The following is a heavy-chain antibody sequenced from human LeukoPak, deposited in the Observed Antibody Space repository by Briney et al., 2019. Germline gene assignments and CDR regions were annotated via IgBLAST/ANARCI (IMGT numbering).Heavy chain of an antibody. D-gene: IGHD3-10*01. CDR2: IRYDGSNK. V-gene: IGHV3-30*02. CDR1: GFTFSSYG. CDR3: AKDRRVRGLIDGMDV. J-gene: IGHJ6*02. Sequence: PGGSLRLSCAASGFTFSSYGMHWVRQAPGKGLEWVAFIRYDGSNKYYADSVKGRFTISRDNSKNTLYLQMNSLRAEDTAVYYCAKDRRVRGLIDGMDVWGQGTTVTVSS.